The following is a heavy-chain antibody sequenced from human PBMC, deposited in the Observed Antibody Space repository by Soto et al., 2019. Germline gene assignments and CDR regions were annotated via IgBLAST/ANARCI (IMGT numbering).Heavy chain of an antibody. J-gene: IGHJ4*02. V-gene: IGHV4-59*08. CDR2: IYYSGST. CDR1: GGSISSYY. Sequence: QVQLQESGPGLVKPSETLSLTCTVSGGSISSYYWSWIRQPPGKGLEWIGYIYYSGSTNYNPSLKRRVNISVDTSKNQFSLKLSSVTAADTAVYYCARRWGRTFDYWGQGTLVTVSS. D-gene: IGHD7-27*01. CDR3: ARRWGRTFDY.